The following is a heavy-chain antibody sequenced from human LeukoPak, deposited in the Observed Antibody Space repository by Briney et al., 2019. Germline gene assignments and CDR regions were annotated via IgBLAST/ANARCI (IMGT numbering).Heavy chain of an antibody. Sequence: PSETLSLTCAVYGGSFSGYYWSWIRQPPGKGLEWIGEINHSGRTNYNPSLKSRVTISGDTSKNQFSLKLSSVTAADTAVYYCARGRIAAAGTGYYYYYMDVWGKGTTVTVSS. CDR2: INHSGRT. D-gene: IGHD6-13*01. CDR1: GGSFSGYY. V-gene: IGHV4-34*01. CDR3: ARGRIAAAGTGYYYYYMDV. J-gene: IGHJ6*03.